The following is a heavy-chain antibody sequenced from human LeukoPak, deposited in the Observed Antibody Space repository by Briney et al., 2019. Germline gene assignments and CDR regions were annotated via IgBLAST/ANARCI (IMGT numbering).Heavy chain of an antibody. CDR3: ARNRGPYDSGGFYDY. J-gene: IGHJ4*02. CDR1: GGSFSGYY. V-gene: IGHV4-34*01. Sequence: SETLSLTCAVYGGSFSGYYWSWIRQPPGKGLEWIGEINHSGSTNYNPSLKSRVTVSVDKSKNQFSLKLNSVTAADTAVYYCARNRGPYDSGGFYDYWGQGTQVTVSS. D-gene: IGHD3-22*01. CDR2: INHSGST.